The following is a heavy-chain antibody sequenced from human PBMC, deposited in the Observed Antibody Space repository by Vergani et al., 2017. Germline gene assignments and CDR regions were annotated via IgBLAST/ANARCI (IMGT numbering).Heavy chain of an antibody. CDR3: ARALRFLYNRFDP. Sequence: QVQLVESGGGVVQPGRSLRLSCAASGFTFNQYGMHWVRQAPGKGLEWVAVTWYDGNNKQYADSVKGRFTISRDNSKSTMYLQMNSLRDEDTGVYDCARALRFLYNRFDPWGQGTLVTVSS. CDR2: TWYDGNNK. D-gene: IGHD1-14*01. CDR1: GFTFNQYG. V-gene: IGHV3-33*01. J-gene: IGHJ5*02.